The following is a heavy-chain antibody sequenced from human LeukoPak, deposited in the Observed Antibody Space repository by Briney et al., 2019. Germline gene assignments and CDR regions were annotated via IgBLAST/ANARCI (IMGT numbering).Heavy chain of an antibody. V-gene: IGHV3-9*03. CDR3: AKGGRFYYYYMDV. CDR2: ISWNSGSI. D-gene: IGHD3-16*01. CDR1: GFTFDDYA. J-gene: IGHJ6*03. Sequence: GGSLRLSCAASGFTFDDYAMHWVRQAPGKGLEWVSGISWNSGSIDYADSVKGRFTIPRDNAKNSLYLQMNSLRAEDMALYYCAKGGRFYYYYMDVWGKGTTVTVSS.